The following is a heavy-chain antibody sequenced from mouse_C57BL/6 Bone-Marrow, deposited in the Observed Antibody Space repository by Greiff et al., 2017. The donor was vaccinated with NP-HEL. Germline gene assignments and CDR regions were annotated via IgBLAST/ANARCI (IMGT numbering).Heavy chain of an antibody. V-gene: IGHV1-15*01. CDR2: IDPETGGT. Sequence: VQLQQSGAELVRPGASVTLSCKASGYTFTDYEMHWVKQTPVHGLEWIGAIDPETGGTAYNQKFKGKAILTADKSSSTAYMELRSLTSEDSAVYYCTRFPLYSNYDYWGQGTTLTVSS. D-gene: IGHD2-5*01. J-gene: IGHJ2*01. CDR1: GYTFTDYE. CDR3: TRFPLYSNYDY.